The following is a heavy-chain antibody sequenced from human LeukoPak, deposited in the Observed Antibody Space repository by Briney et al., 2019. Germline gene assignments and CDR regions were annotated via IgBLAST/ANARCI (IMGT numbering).Heavy chain of an antibody. CDR1: GGSISSSSYY. CDR3: ARLIVHSSGWYNEDAFYLDY. CDR2: IYYSGST. Sequence: SETLSLTCTVSGGSISSSSYYWGWIRQPPGKGLEWIGSIYYSGSTYYNPSLKSRVTKSVDTSKNQFSLKLSSVTAADTAVYYCARLIVHSSGWYNEDAFYLDYWGQGTLVTVSS. J-gene: IGHJ4*02. D-gene: IGHD6-19*01. V-gene: IGHV4-39*07.